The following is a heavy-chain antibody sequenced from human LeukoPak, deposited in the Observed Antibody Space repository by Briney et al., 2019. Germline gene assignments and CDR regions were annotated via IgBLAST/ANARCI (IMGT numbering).Heavy chain of an antibody. D-gene: IGHD3-10*01. Sequence: SETLSLTCAVYGGSFSGYYWSWIRQPPGKGLEWIGEINHSGSTNYNPSLKSRVTISVDTSKNQFSLKLSSVTAADTAVYYCARSGLGELFLFDYWGQGTLVTVSS. CDR1: GGSFSGYY. J-gene: IGHJ4*02. CDR2: INHSGST. V-gene: IGHV4-34*01. CDR3: ARSGLGELFLFDY.